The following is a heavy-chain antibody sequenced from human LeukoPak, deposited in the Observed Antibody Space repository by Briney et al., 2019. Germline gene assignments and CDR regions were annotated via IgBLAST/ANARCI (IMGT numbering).Heavy chain of an antibody. D-gene: IGHD3-10*01. Sequence: PGGSLRLSCAASAFSIRGHNMHELRQAPGKGREWVSFIQHEGSTKWYVHSVKGRFIISRDNSKNTLYLKMNSLRIEDTAVYYCAKDLGSGRYAFDIWGQGTTVTVSS. V-gene: IGHV3-30*02. CDR2: IQHEGSTK. CDR3: AKDLGSGRYAFDI. J-gene: IGHJ3*02. CDR1: AFSIRGHN.